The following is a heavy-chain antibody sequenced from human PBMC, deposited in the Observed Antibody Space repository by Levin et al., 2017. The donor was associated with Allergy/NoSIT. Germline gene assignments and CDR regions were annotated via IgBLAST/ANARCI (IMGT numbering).Heavy chain of an antibody. J-gene: IGHJ4*02. CDR3: ASDLSSGNPGGFDY. Sequence: KSGGSLRLSCAASGFTFRSYSMNWVRQAPGKGPEWVSTISSSSTYIYYADSVKGRFTISRDNAKNSLDLQMNSVRGEDTAVYYCASDLSSGNPGGFDYWGQGTLVTVSS. CDR2: ISSSSTYI. V-gene: IGHV3-21*01. CDR1: GFTFRSYS. D-gene: IGHD6-19*01.